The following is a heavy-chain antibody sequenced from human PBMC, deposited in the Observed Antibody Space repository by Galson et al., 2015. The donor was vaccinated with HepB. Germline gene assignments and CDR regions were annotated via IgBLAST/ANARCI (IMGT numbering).Heavy chain of an antibody. D-gene: IGHD3-16*01. J-gene: IGHJ6*02. CDR2: IDSGART. CDR3: AREGAGGGMAV. V-gene: IGHV3-53*01. CDR1: EFTVSTNY. Sequence: SLRLSCAASEFTVSTNYMNWVRQAPGKGLEWVSLIDSGARTYCAASVKGRFTIFRDNSKNTLYLHMNSLRAEDTAVYYCAREGAGGGMAVWGQGTTVTVSS.